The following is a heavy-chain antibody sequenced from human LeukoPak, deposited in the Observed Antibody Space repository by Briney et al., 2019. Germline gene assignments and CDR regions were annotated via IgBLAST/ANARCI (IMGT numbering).Heavy chain of an antibody. CDR2: IGTSSSTI. D-gene: IGHD3-10*02. CDR3: ARDMSSVY. V-gene: IGHV3-48*01. Sequence: GGSLRLSCAASGFTFSSSSMNWVRQAPGKGLVWVSYIGTSSSTIYYADSVKGRFTISRDNAKNSLYLQMTSLRGEDTAVYYCARDMSSVYCGQGTLVTVSS. CDR1: GFTFSSSS. J-gene: IGHJ4*02.